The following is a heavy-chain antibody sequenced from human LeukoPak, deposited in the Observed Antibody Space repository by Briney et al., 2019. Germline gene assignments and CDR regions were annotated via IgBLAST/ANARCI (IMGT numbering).Heavy chain of an antibody. CDR3: ARSGSYFSK. J-gene: IGHJ4*02. V-gene: IGHV3-7*01. CDR1: GFIFSSRW. Sequence: PGGTLRLSCAASGFIFSSRWKSWVRRASGKGREGVANINLEGTDKNYVDSVKGRFTISRDNAKNSLYLQMSSLRADDTAMYYCARSGSYFSKWGQGTLVAVSS. CDR2: INLEGTDK. D-gene: IGHD1-26*01.